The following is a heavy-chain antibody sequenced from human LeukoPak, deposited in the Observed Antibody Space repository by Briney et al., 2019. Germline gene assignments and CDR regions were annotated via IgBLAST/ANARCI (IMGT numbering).Heavy chain of an antibody. Sequence: ASLKVSCKASVYTFTSYDINSVRQAPGQGLEWRGWMNPNSGNTGYAQKFQGRVTMTRNTSISTAYMELSSLRSEDTAVYYCARGHDSSGYYYVGAFRSDPWGQGTLVTVSS. J-gene: IGHJ5*02. D-gene: IGHD3-22*01. CDR1: VYTFTSYD. CDR3: ARGHDSSGYYYVGAFRSDP. V-gene: IGHV1-8*01. CDR2: MNPNSGNT.